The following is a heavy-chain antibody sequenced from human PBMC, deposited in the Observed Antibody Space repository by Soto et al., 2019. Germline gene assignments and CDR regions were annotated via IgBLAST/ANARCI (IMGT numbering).Heavy chain of an antibody. V-gene: IGHV1-3*01. D-gene: IGHD5-18*01. CDR2: INAGNGNT. CDR1: GYTFTSYA. J-gene: IGHJ4*02. Sequence: QVQLVQSGAEVKKPGASVKVSCKASGYTFTSYAMHWLRQAPGQRLEWMGWINAGNGNTKYSQKFQGRVTITRDTSASTAYMELSSLRSEDTAVYYCARGGYSFDYYFDYWGQGTLVTVSS. CDR3: ARGGYSFDYYFDY.